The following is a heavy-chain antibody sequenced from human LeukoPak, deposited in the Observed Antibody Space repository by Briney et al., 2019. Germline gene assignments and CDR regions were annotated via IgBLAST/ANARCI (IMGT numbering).Heavy chain of an antibody. V-gene: IGHV1-18*01. CDR2: ISAYNGTT. CDR3: ARDLYGDYLGDY. J-gene: IGHJ4*02. D-gene: IGHD4-17*01. Sequence: ASVTVSCKASGYILTRLGISWVRQARGQGLEWLGWISAYNGTTDYAQRLQGRFTMTTDTSTTTAYMELRSLRSDDTAVYYCARDLYGDYLGDYWGQGTLVTVST. CDR1: GYILTRLG.